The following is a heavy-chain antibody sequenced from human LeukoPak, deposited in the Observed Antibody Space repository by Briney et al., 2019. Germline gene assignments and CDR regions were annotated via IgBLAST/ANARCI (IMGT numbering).Heavy chain of an antibody. CDR3: ARGSRSLGYSFDY. D-gene: IGHD5-18*01. Sequence: ASVKVSCKASGGTFSSYAISWVRQAPGQGLEWMGGIIPIFGTANYAQKFQGRVTITADKSTSTAYMELSSLRSEDTAVYYCARGSRSLGYSFDYWGQGTLLTVSS. V-gene: IGHV1-69*06. CDR1: GGTFSSYA. J-gene: IGHJ4*02. CDR2: IIPIFGTA.